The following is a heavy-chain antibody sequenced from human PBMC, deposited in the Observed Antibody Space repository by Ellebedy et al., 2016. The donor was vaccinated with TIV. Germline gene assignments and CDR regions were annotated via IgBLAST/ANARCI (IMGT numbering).Heavy chain of an antibody. CDR3: ARSYSSKREVHFDY. CDR2: INHSGST. V-gene: IGHV4-34*01. D-gene: IGHD6-13*01. CDR1: GGSFSGYY. J-gene: IGHJ4*02. Sequence: SETLSLXXAVYGGSFSGYYWSWIRQPPGKGLEWIGEINHSGSTNYNPSLKSRVTISVDTSKNQFSLKLSSVTPEDTAVYYCARSYSSKREVHFDYWGQGTLVTVSS.